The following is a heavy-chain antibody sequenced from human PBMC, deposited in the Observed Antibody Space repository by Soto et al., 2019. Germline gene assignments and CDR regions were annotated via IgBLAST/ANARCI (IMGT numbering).Heavy chain of an antibody. V-gene: IGHV4-4*02. J-gene: IGHJ4*02. CDR2: IYHSGST. CDR3: ARAWSGNDYIWGPTIVGD. Sequence: SETLSLTCAVSSGSISSSNWWSWVRQPPGKGLEWIGEIYHSGSTNYNPSLKSRVTISVDKSKNQFSLKLSSVTAADTAVYYCARAWSGNDYIWGPTIVGDWGQGTLVTVSS. CDR1: SGSISSSNW. D-gene: IGHD3-16*01.